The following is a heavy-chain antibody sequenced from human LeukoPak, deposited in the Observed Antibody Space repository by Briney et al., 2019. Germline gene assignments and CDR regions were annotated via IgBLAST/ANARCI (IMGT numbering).Heavy chain of an antibody. CDR2: IRYSGST. Sequence: SETLSLTCTVSGDSVSGISFYWSWIRQPPGKGLQYIGYIRYSGSTNYNPSLKSRVTISVDTSKNQFSLKLSSVTAADTAVYYCARYYDRSGYWSTPHFDYWGQGTLVTVSS. D-gene: IGHD3-22*01. J-gene: IGHJ4*02. CDR1: GDSVSGISFY. CDR3: ARYYDRSGYWSTPHFDY. V-gene: IGHV4-61*01.